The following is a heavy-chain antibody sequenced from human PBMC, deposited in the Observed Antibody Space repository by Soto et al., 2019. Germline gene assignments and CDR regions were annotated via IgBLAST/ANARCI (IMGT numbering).Heavy chain of an antibody. CDR3: ARGGMGVGATIFDY. V-gene: IGHV3-30-3*01. Sequence: QVQLVESGGGVVQPGRSLRLSCAASGFTFSSYAMHWVRQAPGKGLEWVAVISYDGSNKYYADSVKGRFTISRDNSKNTLYLQMNSLGAEDTAVYYCARGGMGVGATIFDYWGQGTLVTVSS. CDR2: ISYDGSNK. D-gene: IGHD1-26*01. CDR1: GFTFSSYA. J-gene: IGHJ4*02.